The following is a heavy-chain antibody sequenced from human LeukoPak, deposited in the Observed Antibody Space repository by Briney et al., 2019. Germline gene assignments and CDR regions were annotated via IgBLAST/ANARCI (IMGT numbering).Heavy chain of an antibody. V-gene: IGHV4-39*01. D-gene: IGHD2-21*01. CDR2: IYYSGST. Sequence: PSETLSLTCTVSGGSISSSNYYWGWIRQPPGKGLEWIGSIYYSGSTYYNPSLKSRVTIFVDTSKNQFSLKLSSVTAADTAVYYCARLTRGGYYYVGYWGQGTLVTVSS. CDR1: GGSISSSNYY. J-gene: IGHJ4*02. CDR3: ARLTRGGYYYVGY.